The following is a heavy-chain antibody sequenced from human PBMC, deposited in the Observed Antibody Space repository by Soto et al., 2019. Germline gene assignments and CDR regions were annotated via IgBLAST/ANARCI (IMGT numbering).Heavy chain of an antibody. J-gene: IGHJ4*02. Sequence: EVALLESGGGLVQPGGSLRLSCEVSGVAFSFYSMSWVRQAPGKGLEWVASISGNGATTYYVASGKGRFTFSRDNSKNTVHLQMNSLRGEDTAVYYCAKDRGGFTSGWEFFDFWGQGTLVTVSS. V-gene: IGHV3-23*01. CDR3: AKDRGGFTSGWEFFDF. D-gene: IGHD6-19*01. CDR1: GVAFSFYS. CDR2: ISGNGATT.